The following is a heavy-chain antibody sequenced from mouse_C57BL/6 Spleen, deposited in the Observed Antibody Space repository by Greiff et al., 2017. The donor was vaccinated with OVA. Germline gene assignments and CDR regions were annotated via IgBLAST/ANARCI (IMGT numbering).Heavy chain of an antibody. J-gene: IGHJ2*01. Sequence: EVNVVESGGGLVKPGGSLKLSCAASGFTFSSYAMSWVRQTPEKRLEWVATISDGGSYTYYPDNVKGRFTISRDNAKNNLYLQMSHLKSEDTARYYCARDSSGYVEYFDYWGQGTTLTVSS. CDR2: ISDGGSYT. V-gene: IGHV5-4*01. CDR3: ARDSSGYVEYFDY. D-gene: IGHD3-2*02. CDR1: GFTFSSYA.